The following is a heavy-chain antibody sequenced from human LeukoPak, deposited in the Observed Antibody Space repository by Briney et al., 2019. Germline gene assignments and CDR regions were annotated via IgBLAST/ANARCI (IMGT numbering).Heavy chain of an antibody. V-gene: IGHV3-23*01. CDR1: GFTFSSYA. J-gene: IGHJ3*02. Sequence: GGSLRLSCAASGFTFSSYAMSWVRQAPGKGLEWVSAISGSGGSTYYADSVKGRFAISRDNSKNTLYLQMNSLRAEDTAVYHCAKDLVRWLVECAFDIWGQGTMVTVSS. CDR2: ISGSGGST. D-gene: IGHD6-19*01. CDR3: AKDLVRWLVECAFDI.